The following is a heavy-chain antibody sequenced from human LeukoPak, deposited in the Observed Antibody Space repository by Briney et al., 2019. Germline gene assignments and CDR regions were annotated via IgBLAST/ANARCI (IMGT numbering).Heavy chain of an antibody. CDR3: AKEKGFSSGWEHFDY. D-gene: IGHD6-19*01. V-gene: IGHV3-23*01. CDR1: GFTFSSYA. Sequence: GGSPRLSCAASGFTFSSYAMSWVRQAQGKGLEWVSATTSSGSSTYYADSVKGRFTISRDNSKNTLYLQMNSLRAEDTAVYYCAKEKGFSSGWEHFDYWGQGTLVTVSS. J-gene: IGHJ4*02. CDR2: TTSSGSST.